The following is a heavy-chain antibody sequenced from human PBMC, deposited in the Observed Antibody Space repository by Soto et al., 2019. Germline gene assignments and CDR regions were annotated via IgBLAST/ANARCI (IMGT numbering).Heavy chain of an antibody. J-gene: IGHJ4*02. CDR1: GGSISSSSYY. CDR3: ASSVQPPRRRSSGWWGY. D-gene: IGHD6-19*01. CDR2: IYYSGST. V-gene: IGHV4-39*01. Sequence: QLQLQESGPGLVKPSETLSLTCTVSGGSISSSSYYWGWIRQPPGKGLEWIGSIYYSGSTYYNPSLKSRVTISVDTSKNHFSLKLSSVTAADTAVYYCASSVQPPRRRSSGWWGYWGQGTLVTVAS.